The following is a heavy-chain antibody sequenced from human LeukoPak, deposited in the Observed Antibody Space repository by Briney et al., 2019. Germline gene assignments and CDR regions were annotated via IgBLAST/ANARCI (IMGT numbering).Heavy chain of an antibody. CDR3: ARDRNKYCSSTSCYLGY. J-gene: IGHJ4*02. V-gene: IGHV3-30*04. CDR2: ISYDGSNK. D-gene: IGHD2-2*01. CDR1: GFTFSSYA. Sequence: PGRSLRLSCAASGFTFSSYAMHWVRQAPGKGLEWVAVISYDGSNKYYADSVKGRFTISRDNSKNTLYLQMNSLRAEDTAVYYCARDRNKYCSSTSCYLGYWGQGTLVTVSS.